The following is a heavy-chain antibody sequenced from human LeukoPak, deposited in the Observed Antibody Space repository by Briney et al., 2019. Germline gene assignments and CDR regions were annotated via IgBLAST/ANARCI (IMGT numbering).Heavy chain of an antibody. CDR1: GGPISSYY. CDR3: ARHKGGTTYDY. Sequence: SETLSLTCTVSGGPISSYYWSWIRQPPGKGLEWIGYISYSGSTNYNASLQSRVTMSVDMSKNEFSLKVRSVTAADTAVYYCARHKGGTTYDYWGQGTLVTVSS. D-gene: IGHD1-7*01. CDR2: ISYSGST. J-gene: IGHJ4*02. V-gene: IGHV4-59*08.